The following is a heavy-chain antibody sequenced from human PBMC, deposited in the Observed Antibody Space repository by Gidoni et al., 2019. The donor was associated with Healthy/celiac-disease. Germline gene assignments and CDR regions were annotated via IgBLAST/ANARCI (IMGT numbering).Heavy chain of an antibody. J-gene: IGHJ5*02. D-gene: IGHD3-10*01. CDR3: ARADYYGSGSYYNIGWFDP. V-gene: IGHV1-69*01. Sequence: QVQLVQSAPEVKKPGSSVTISCTASAGTFSSHAIRWVRQAPGHGLEWMGGIIPIFGKANYAQKFQGRVTITADESTSTAYMELSSMRAEDTAVYYCARADYYGSGSYYNIGWFDPWGQGTLVTVSS. CDR2: IIPIFGKA. CDR1: AGTFSSHA.